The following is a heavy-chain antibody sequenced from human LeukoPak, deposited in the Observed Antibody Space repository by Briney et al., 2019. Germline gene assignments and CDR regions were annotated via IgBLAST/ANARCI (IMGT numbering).Heavy chain of an antibody. J-gene: IGHJ5*02. Sequence: GSLRLSCVPSGFTFSNYWMHWVRQPPGKGLGWVSRIYVDGRTTNYADSVKGRFTISRDNAKNTVYLEMNSLSVEDTATYYCIRDFRSADLWGQGTLVTVSS. V-gene: IGHV3-74*01. CDR3: IRDFRSADL. CDR2: IYVDGRTT. CDR1: GFTFSNYW.